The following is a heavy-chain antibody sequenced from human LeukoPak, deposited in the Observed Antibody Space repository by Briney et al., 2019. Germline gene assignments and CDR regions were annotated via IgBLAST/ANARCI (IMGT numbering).Heavy chain of an antibody. J-gene: IGHJ4*02. CDR1: YA. CDR3: AKGWSYYFDY. V-gene: IGHV3-23*01. CDR2: ISGSGGST. Sequence: YAMSGVRQAPGKGREWVSAISGSGGSTYYADSVKGRFTISRDNSRNTLYLQMNSLRAEDTAVYYCAKGWSYYFDYWGQGTLVTVSS. D-gene: IGHD1-26*01.